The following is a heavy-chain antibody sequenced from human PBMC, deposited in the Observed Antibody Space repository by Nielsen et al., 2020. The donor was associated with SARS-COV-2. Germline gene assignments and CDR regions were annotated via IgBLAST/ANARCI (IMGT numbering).Heavy chain of an antibody. D-gene: IGHD4-11*01. Sequence: SVKVSCKASGFTFISSAAQRVRQARGQRLEWIGWIVVGSGNTNYAQKFQERVTITRDMSTSTAYMELSSLRSEDTAVYYCAGSRYSYYYGMDVWGQGTTVTVSS. CDR2: IVVGSGNT. J-gene: IGHJ6*02. CDR1: GFTFISSA. V-gene: IGHV1-58*01. CDR3: AGSRYSYYYGMDV.